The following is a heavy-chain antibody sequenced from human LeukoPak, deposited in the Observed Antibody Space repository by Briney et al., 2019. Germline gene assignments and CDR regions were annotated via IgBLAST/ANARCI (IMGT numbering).Heavy chain of an antibody. CDR3: ARARMFRVVVAATLLNNWFDP. D-gene: IGHD2-15*01. CDR2: ISAYNGNT. Sequence: ASVKVSCKASGYTFTSYGISWVRQAPGQGLEWMGWISAYNGNTSYAQKLQGRVTMTTDTSTSTAYMELRSLRSDDTAVYYCARARMFRVVVAATLLNNWFDPWGQGTLVTVSS. J-gene: IGHJ5*02. V-gene: IGHV1-18*01. CDR1: GYTFTSYG.